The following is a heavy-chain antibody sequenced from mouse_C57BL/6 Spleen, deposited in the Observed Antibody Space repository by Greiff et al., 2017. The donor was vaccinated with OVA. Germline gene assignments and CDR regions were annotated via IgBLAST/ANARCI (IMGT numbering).Heavy chain of an antibody. Sequence: QVQLQQSGPELVKPGASVKISCTASGYAFSSSWMNWVKQRPGQGLEWIGRIYPADGDTNYNGKFKGKATLTADKSSSTAYMQLSSLTSEDSAVYFCARDLYGSSYGFAYWGQGTLVTVSA. CDR3: ARDLYGSSYGFAY. D-gene: IGHD1-1*01. CDR2: IYPADGDT. J-gene: IGHJ3*01. V-gene: IGHV1-82*01. CDR1: GYAFSSSW.